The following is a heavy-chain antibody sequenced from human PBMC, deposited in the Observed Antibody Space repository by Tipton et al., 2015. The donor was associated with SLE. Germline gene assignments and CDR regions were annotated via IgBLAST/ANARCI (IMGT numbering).Heavy chain of an antibody. CDR3: TRRLGDA. J-gene: IGHJ6*02. CDR1: GFSFSDAA. D-gene: IGHD7-27*01. CDR2: IRSKGKNYAT. V-gene: IGHV3-73*01. Sequence: SLRLSCAASGFSFSDAAMHWVRQASGKGLEWVGHIRSKGKNYATAYAASVKGRFTISRDDSKNTAYLQMNSLKTEDTAVYHCTRRLGDAWGQGTTVTVSS.